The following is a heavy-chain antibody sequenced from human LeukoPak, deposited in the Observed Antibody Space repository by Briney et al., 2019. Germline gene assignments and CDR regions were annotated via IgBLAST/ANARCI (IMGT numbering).Heavy chain of an antibody. CDR1: GGSFSGYY. J-gene: IGHJ4*02. V-gene: IGHV4-34*01. CDR2: INHSGST. D-gene: IGHD1-26*01. Sequence: PSETLSLTCAVYGGSFSGYYWSWIRQPPGKGLEWIGEINHSGSTNYNPSLKSRVTISVDTSKNQFSLKLSSVTAADTAVYYCARGANGSRTRLDYWGQGTLVTVSS. CDR3: ARGANGSRTRLDY.